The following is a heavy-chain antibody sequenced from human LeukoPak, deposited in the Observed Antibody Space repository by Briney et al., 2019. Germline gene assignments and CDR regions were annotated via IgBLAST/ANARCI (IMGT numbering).Heavy chain of an antibody. D-gene: IGHD3-16*01. Sequence: PGGSLRLSCAASGFTFDDYAMHWVRQAPGQGLEWVSGISWSSGSIGYADSVKGRFTISRDNAKNSLYLQMNSLRAEDTALYYCAKDMMPGTGGPSDYWGQGTLVTVSS. CDR2: ISWSSGSI. CDR1: GFTFDDYA. V-gene: IGHV3-9*01. CDR3: AKDMMPGTGGPSDY. J-gene: IGHJ4*02.